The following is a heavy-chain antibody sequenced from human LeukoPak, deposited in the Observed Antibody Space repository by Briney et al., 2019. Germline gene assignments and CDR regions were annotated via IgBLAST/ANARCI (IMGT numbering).Heavy chain of an antibody. CDR3: ARDFSYYGSGSYHSWFDP. J-gene: IGHJ5*02. CDR1: GFTFSSYW. D-gene: IGHD3-10*01. V-gene: IGHV3-74*01. CDR2: INSDGSST. Sequence: GGSPRLSCPASGFTFSSYWMHWVRQAPGKGLVWVSRINSDGSSTSYADSVKGRFTISRDNAKNTLYLQMNSLRAEDTAVYYCARDFSYYGSGSYHSWFDPWGQGTLVTVSS.